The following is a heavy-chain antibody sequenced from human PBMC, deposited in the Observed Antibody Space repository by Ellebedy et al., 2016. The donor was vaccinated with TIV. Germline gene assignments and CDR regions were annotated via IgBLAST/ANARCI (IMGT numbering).Heavy chain of an antibody. CDR1: DYSISRGYF. CDR3: ARVRRESLWFAESQYFFDY. CDR2: ITHTGRT. Sequence: MPGGSLRLSCTVSDYSISRGYFWGWIRQPPGKGLEWIGEITHTGRTNYNPSLKSRFTISVDTSKNQLSLNLSSVTAADTAVYYCARVRRESLWFAESQYFFDYWGQGTLVTVSS. V-gene: IGHV4-38-2*02. J-gene: IGHJ4*02. D-gene: IGHD3-10*01.